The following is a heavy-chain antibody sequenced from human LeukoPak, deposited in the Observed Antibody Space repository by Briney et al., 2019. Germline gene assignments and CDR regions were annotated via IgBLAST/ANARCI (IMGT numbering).Heavy chain of an antibody. CDR3: ARDRLITYRSSSTFDY. CDR2: ISGYNGNT. Sequence: SVKVSCKASGYTLATYGISWVRQAPGQGLEWMAWISGYNGNTNYAQKFQGRVTMTTDTSTNTAYMELRSLRSDDTAVYYCARDRLITYRSSSTFDYWGQGTLVTVSS. J-gene: IGHJ4*02. D-gene: IGHD6-6*01. CDR1: GYTLATYG. V-gene: IGHV1-18*01.